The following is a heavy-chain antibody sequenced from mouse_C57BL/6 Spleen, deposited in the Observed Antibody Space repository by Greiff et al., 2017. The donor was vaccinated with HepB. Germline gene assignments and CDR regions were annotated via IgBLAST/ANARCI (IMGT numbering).Heavy chain of an antibody. D-gene: IGHD2-3*01. CDR2: IDPSDSYT. CDR1: GYTFTSYW. Sequence: QVHVKQSGAELVRPGTSVKLSCKASGYTFTSYWMHWVKQRPGQGLEWIGVIDPSDSYTNYNQKFKGKATLTVDTSSSTAYMQLSSLTSEDSAVYYCARLRIAYDSSLFDYWGQGTTLTVSS. CDR3: ARLRIAYDSSLFDY. J-gene: IGHJ2*01. V-gene: IGHV1-59*01.